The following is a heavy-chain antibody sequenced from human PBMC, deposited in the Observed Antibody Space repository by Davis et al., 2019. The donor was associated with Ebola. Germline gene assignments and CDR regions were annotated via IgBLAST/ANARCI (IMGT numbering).Heavy chain of an antibody. CDR3: ASRDMDV. J-gene: IGHJ6*03. Sequence: ETLSLTCTVSGGSISSYYWSWIRQPPGKGLEWIGEINHSGSTNYNPSLKSRVTISVDRSKNQFSLKLSSVTAADTAVYYCASRDMDVWGKGTTVTVSS. CDR2: INHSGST. CDR1: GGSISSYY. V-gene: IGHV4-34*01.